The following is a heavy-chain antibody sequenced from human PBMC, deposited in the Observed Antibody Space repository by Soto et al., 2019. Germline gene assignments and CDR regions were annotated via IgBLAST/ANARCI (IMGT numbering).Heavy chain of an antibody. Sequence: GGSLSLFCAVSGFTFSRYWMTCVLQAPGKGLEWVAKIKEDGSEIYYVDSVKGRFTISRDNDKNSVYLQMHRLRAEDTALYYCASDTYGEYGQVRVYGGQGTLVTASS. J-gene: IGHJ4*02. CDR1: GFTFSRYW. CDR3: ASDTYGEYGQVRVY. D-gene: IGHD4-17*01. V-gene: IGHV3-7*01. CDR2: IKEDGSEI.